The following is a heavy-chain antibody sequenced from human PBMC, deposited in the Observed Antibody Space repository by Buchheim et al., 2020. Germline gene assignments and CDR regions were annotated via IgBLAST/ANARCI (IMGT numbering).Heavy chain of an antibody. Sequence: QVQLVESGGGVVQPGRSLRLSCAASEFTFSVYSMHWVRQAPGKGLEWVAVVSYNGSKTHYADSVKGRFIISRDNSMNTPSLQMSSLRAEDTAMYYCVRDVSSWPDNWFDVWGQGIL. J-gene: IGHJ5*01. D-gene: IGHD6-13*01. V-gene: IGHV3-30-3*01. CDR2: VSYNGSKT. CDR1: EFTFSVYS. CDR3: VRDVSSWPDNWFDV.